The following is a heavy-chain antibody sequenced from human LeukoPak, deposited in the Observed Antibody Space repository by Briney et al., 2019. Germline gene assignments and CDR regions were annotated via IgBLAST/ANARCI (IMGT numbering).Heavy chain of an antibody. D-gene: IGHD2-8*01. CDR3: AKGYTNGVNQEVWLDP. CDR1: GGSISSSSYY. V-gene: IGHV4-39*07. J-gene: IGHJ5*02. CDR2: IYYSGST. Sequence: PSETLSLTCTVSGGSISSSSYYWGWIRQPPGKGLEWIGSIYYSGSTYYHPSLKSRVTMSVDTSKNQFSLKLSSVTAADTAVYFCAKGYTNGVNQEVWLDPWGQGTLVTVSS.